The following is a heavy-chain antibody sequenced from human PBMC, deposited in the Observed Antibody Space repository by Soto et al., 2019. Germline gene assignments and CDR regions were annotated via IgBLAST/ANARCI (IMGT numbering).Heavy chain of an antibody. J-gene: IGHJ6*02. CDR3: ARGLRTGNYGMDV. V-gene: IGHV1-69*13. CDR1: GGTFDNYA. Sequence: GASVKVSCKASGGTFDNYAVSWVRQAPGQGLEWVGGIIPMFETVNYAQRFQGRLTIAADESTSTAYMELTSLTSADTAIYFCARGLRTGNYGMDVWGQGTTVTVSS. CDR2: IIPMFETV. D-gene: IGHD2-15*01.